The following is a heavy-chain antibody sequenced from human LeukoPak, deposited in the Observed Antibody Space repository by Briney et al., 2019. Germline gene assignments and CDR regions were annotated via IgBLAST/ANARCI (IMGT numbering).Heavy chain of an antibody. Sequence: ASVKVSCKASGYTFTSYAMYWVRQAPGQRLEWMGWINAGNGNTKYSQKLQGRVTITRDTSASTAYMELSSLRSEDTAVYYCATPRSSGWYDYWGQGTLVTVSS. D-gene: IGHD6-19*01. J-gene: IGHJ4*02. CDR1: GYTFTSYA. V-gene: IGHV1-3*01. CDR3: ATPRSSGWYDY. CDR2: INAGNGNT.